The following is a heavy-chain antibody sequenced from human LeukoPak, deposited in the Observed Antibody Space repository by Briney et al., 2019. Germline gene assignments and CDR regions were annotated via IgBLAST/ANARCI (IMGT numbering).Heavy chain of an antibody. D-gene: IGHD5-18*01. J-gene: IGHJ6*03. CDR3: ARASKGYSSGYGYYYYYMDV. V-gene: IGHV3-20*04. CDR1: RFTFDEYG. Sequence: GGSLRLSCAASRFTFDEYGMSWVRQTAGKGLEWVSGINWNGRSIGYADSVKGRFTVSRDNAKSSLYLQMNSLRAEDTAVYYCARASKGYSSGYGYYYYYMDVWGKGTTVTISS. CDR2: INWNGRSI.